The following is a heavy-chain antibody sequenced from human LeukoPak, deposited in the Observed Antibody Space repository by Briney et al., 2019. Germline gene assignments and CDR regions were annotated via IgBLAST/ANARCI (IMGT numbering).Heavy chain of an antibody. V-gene: IGHV1-2*06. CDR2: INPNSGGT. CDR3: ARSLPEISYYDSWSGYWCFDY. D-gene: IGHD3-3*01. CDR1: GYTFTGYH. Sequence: ASVKVSCKASGYTFTGYHMHWVRQAPGQGLEWMGRINPNSGGTNYAQKFQGRVTMTRDTSISTAYMELSRLRSDDTAVYYCARSLPEISYYDSWSGYWCFDYWGQGTLVTVSS. J-gene: IGHJ4*02.